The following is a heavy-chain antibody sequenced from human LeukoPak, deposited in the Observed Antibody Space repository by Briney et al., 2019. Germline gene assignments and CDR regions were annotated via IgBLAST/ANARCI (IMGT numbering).Heavy chain of an antibody. CDR2: VGSDGSST. CDR1: GFTFSNYW. CDR3: ARDAPGGISGSLYDY. Sequence: GGSLRLSCAASGFTFSNYWMHWVRQAPGKGLVWVSRVGSDGSSTNYADSVKGRFTISRDNAKNTPYLQMNSLRVEDTAVYYCARDAPGGISGSLYDYWGQGTLVTVSS. D-gene: IGHD6-19*01. J-gene: IGHJ4*02. V-gene: IGHV3-74*01.